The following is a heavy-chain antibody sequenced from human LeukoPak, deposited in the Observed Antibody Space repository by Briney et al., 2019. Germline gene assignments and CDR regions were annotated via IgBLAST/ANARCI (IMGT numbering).Heavy chain of an antibody. Sequence: ASVKVSCKASGYTFTTYYMHWVRQAPGQGLEWMGIINPSGGSTTYAQKFQGRVTITTDESTSTAYMELSSLRSEDTAVYYCARGGTGYQLPRIIYSFDYWGQGTLVTVSS. V-gene: IGHV1-46*01. CDR2: INPSGGST. CDR3: ARGGTGYQLPRIIYSFDY. J-gene: IGHJ4*02. CDR1: GYTFTTYY. D-gene: IGHD2-2*01.